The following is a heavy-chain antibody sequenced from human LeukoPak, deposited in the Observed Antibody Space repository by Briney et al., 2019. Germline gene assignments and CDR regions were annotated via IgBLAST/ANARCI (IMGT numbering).Heavy chain of an antibody. V-gene: IGHV3-23*01. CDR3: AKAVVYGYYDFWSGYPYFDY. CDR2: ISGSGGST. CDR1: GSTFSSYA. Sequence: GGSLRLFCAASGSTFSSYAMSWVRQAPGKGLEWVSAISGSGGSTYYADSVKGRFTISRDNSKNTLYLQMNSLRAEDTAVYYCAKAVVYGYYDFWSGYPYFDYWGQGTLVTVSS. J-gene: IGHJ4*02. D-gene: IGHD3-3*01.